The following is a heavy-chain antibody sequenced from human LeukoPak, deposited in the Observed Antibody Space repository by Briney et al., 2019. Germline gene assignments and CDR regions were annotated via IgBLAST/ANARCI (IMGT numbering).Heavy chain of an antibody. J-gene: IGHJ4*02. Sequence: GGSLRLSCAASGFTVSSNYMSWVRRAPGKGLEWVSAIYSGGSTYYADSVKGRFTISRDNSKNTLYLQMNSLGAEDTAVYYCARSVYGDYWGQGTLVTVSS. CDR3: ARSVYGDY. CDR2: IYSGGST. D-gene: IGHD5/OR15-5a*01. V-gene: IGHV3-53*01. CDR1: GFTVSSNY.